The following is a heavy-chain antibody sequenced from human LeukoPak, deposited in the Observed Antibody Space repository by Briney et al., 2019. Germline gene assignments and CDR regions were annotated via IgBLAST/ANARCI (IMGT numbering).Heavy chain of an antibody. CDR2: INHSGST. CDR3: ARGAYSSSWYNWFDP. D-gene: IGHD6-13*01. Sequence: SETLSLTCAVYGGSFSGYYWSWIRQPPGKGLEWIGEINHSGSTNYNPSLKSRVTISVDASKNQFSLKLSSVTAADTAVYYCARGAYSSSWYNWFDPWGQGTLVTVSS. CDR1: GGSFSGYY. J-gene: IGHJ5*02. V-gene: IGHV4-34*01.